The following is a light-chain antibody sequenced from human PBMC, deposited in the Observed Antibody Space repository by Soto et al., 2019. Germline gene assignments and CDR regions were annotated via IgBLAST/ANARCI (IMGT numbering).Light chain of an antibody. CDR3: SSYTTSSTVV. Sequence: QSALTQPASVFGSPGQSITISCTGTSSDVGGYNFVPWYQQHPGKAPKLMIYEVSNRPSGVSNRFSGSKSGNTASLTISGLQPEDEADYYCSSYTTSSTVVFGTGTKV. J-gene: IGLJ1*01. CDR1: SSDVGGYNF. V-gene: IGLV2-14*03. CDR2: EVS.